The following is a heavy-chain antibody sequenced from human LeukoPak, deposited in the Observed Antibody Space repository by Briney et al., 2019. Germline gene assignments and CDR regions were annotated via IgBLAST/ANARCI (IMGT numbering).Heavy chain of an antibody. V-gene: IGHV1-18*01. CDR1: GFTFTNYG. J-gene: IGHJ5*02. CDR3: ARDSWARAYDIDH. Sequence: ASVKVSCKTSGFTFTNYGISWVRQAPGQGLEWMAWISVDNGNTNYIQEVQGRVTLTTDTSTSTAYMELRNLTSDDTAVYYCARDSWARAYDIDHWGQGTLVTVSS. CDR2: ISVDNGNT. D-gene: IGHD5-12*01.